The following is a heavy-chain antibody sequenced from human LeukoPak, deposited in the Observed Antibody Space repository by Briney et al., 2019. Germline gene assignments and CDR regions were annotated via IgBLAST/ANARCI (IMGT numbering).Heavy chain of an antibody. CDR3: ATGLSITGTTDDAFDI. V-gene: IGHV1-2*02. CDR2: INPNSGGT. CDR1: GYTFTGYY. J-gene: IGHJ3*02. Sequence: ASVKVSCKASGYTFTGYYMHWVRQAPGQGLEWMGWINPNSGGTNYAQKFQGRVTMTRDTSISTAYMELSRLRSDDTAVYYCATGLSITGTTDDAFDIWGQGTMVTVSS. D-gene: IGHD1-20*01.